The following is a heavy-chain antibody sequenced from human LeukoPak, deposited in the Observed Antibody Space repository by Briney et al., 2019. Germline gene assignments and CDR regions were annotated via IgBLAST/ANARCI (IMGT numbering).Heavy chain of an antibody. CDR3: ARDPGHPTFWYFDL. CDR1: GFTFSNYA. Sequence: GGSLRLSCAASGFTFSNYAVHWVRQAPGKGLEWVSIVSYDGSNEYYADSVKGRFTISRDNSRNTLYLQMSSLRAEDTAVYYCARDPGHPTFWYFDLWGRGTLVTVSS. J-gene: IGHJ2*01. V-gene: IGHV3-30-3*01. CDR2: VSYDGSNE.